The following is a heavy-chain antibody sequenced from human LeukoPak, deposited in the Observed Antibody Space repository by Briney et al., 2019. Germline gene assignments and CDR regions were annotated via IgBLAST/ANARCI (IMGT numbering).Heavy chain of an antibody. V-gene: IGHV3-72*01. CDR3: VRVGSLVFGI. Sequence: GGSLRLSCSATGFTFSDHYMDWVRQAPGKGLEWLDRIRDKGNRYTTDYAASVKGRFTISRDDSKNSLYLQMNSLKTEDTALYYCVRVGSLVFGIWGQGTMVTVSS. D-gene: IGHD3-10*01. J-gene: IGHJ3*02. CDR2: IRDKGNRYTT. CDR1: GFTFSDHY.